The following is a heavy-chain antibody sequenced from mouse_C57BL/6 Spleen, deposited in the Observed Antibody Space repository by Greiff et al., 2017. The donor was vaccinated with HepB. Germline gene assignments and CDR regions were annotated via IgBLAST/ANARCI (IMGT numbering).Heavy chain of an antibody. CDR2: ISDGGSYT. V-gene: IGHV5-4*01. Sequence: EVHLVESGGGLVKPGGSLKLSCAASGFTFSSYAMSWVRQTPEKRLEWVATISDGGSYTYYPDNVKGRFTISRDNAKNNLYLQMSHLKSEDTAMYYCASSYYYGPHYYAMDYWGQGTSVTVSS. CDR1: GFTFSSYA. CDR3: ASSYYYGPHYYAMDY. J-gene: IGHJ4*01. D-gene: IGHD1-1*01.